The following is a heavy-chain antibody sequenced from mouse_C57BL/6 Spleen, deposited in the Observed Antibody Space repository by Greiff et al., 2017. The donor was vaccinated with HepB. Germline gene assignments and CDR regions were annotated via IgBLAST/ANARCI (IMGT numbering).Heavy chain of an antibody. CDR2: ISYDGSN. CDR1: GYSITSGHY. V-gene: IGHV3-6*01. Sequence: EVQLQESGPGLVKPSQSLSLTCSVTGYSITSGHYWNWIRQFPGNKLEWMGYISYDGSNNYNPSLKNRISFTRDTSKNQFFLKLNAETTEDTDTDCGARELYDGDYPYWGQGTLVTVSA. CDR3: ARELYDGDYPY. J-gene: IGHJ3*01. D-gene: IGHD2-3*01.